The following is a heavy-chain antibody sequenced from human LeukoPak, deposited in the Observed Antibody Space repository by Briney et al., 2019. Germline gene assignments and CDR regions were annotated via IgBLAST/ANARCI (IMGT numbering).Heavy chain of an antibody. D-gene: IGHD3-22*01. Sequence: ASVKVSCKASGYTFTSFGISWVRQAPGQGLEWMGWISAYNGNTNYAQKLQGRVTMTTDTSTSTAYMELRSLRSDDTAVYYCARGSVGMYYYDSSGEAVTYNWFDPWGQGTLVTVSS. V-gene: IGHV1-18*01. CDR1: GYTFTSFG. CDR2: ISAYNGNT. CDR3: ARGSVGMYYYDSSGEAVTYNWFDP. J-gene: IGHJ5*02.